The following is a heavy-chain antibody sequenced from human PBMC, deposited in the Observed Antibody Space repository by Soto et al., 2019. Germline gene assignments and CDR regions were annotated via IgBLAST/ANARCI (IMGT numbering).Heavy chain of an antibody. J-gene: IGHJ6*02. CDR2: ISTYNGNT. D-gene: IGHD1-26*01. Sequence: APVKASCKSPGYKFTRLCMSWLRQAPGQGLEWKGWISTYNGNTNYAQRHKGRVTMTTDTSTNTAYMELRSLRSDDTAVYYCARLYIVGTTMSYGMDVWGQGTTVTVSS. CDR3: ARLYIVGTTMSYGMDV. CDR1: GYKFTRLC. V-gene: IGHV1-18*01.